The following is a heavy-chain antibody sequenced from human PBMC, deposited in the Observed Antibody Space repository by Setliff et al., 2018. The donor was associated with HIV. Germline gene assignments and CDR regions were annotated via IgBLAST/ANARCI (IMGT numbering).Heavy chain of an antibody. CDR3: ARVVETTYISGFGAFDI. V-gene: IGHV4-59*08. J-gene: IGHJ3*02. CDR2: IYYSGST. D-gene: IGHD4-4*01. Sequence: SETLSLTCTVSGGSISSYYWSWIRQPPGKGLEWIGYIYYSGSTNYNPSLKSRVTISVDTSKNQFSLKLSSVTAADTGVYYCARVVETTYISGFGAFDIWGQGTMVTVSS. CDR1: GGSISSYY.